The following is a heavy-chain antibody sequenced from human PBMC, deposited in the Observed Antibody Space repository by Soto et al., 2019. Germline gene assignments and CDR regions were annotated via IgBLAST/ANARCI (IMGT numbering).Heavy chain of an antibody. CDR1: GYSFTSYW. V-gene: IGHV5-51*01. CDR3: ARTQQAVYYYYGMDV. J-gene: IGHJ6*02. D-gene: IGHD6-13*01. CDR2: IYPGDSDT. Sequence: RGESLKISCKGSGYSFTSYWIGWVRQMPGKGLEWMGIIYPGDSDTRYSPSFQGQVTISADKSISTAYLQWSSLKASDTAMYYCARTQQAVYYYYGMDVWGQGTTVTVSS.